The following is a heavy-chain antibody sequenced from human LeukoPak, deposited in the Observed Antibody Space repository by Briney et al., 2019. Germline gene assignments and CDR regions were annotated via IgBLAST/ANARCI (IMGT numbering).Heavy chain of an antibody. Sequence: GGSLRLSCAASGFSFSNTWMNWVRQAPGKGLEWVGRIKSKTDGGTTDYVAPVKGRFTISRDDSENTLSLQMNSLKIEDTAVYYCTQGGTKAYSWSQGTLVTVSS. CDR1: GFSFSNTW. D-gene: IGHD3-16*01. J-gene: IGHJ4*02. CDR2: IKSKTDGGTT. CDR3: TQGGTKAYS. V-gene: IGHV3-15*01.